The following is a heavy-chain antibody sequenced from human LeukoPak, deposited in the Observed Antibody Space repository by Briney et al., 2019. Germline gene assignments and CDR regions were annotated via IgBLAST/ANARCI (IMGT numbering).Heavy chain of an antibody. CDR3: ASLPYGSLAQGY. D-gene: IGHD5-24*01. V-gene: IGHV3-74*01. CDR1: GFTFSRYW. J-gene: IGHJ4*02. Sequence: GGSLRLSCAASGFTFSRYWMHWVREAPGKGLVWVSRINSDGSFTSYVDPVKGRFTIARDNAKNTLYLQMNSLRAEDTAVYYCASLPYGSLAQGYWGQGTLVTVSS. CDR2: INSDGSFT.